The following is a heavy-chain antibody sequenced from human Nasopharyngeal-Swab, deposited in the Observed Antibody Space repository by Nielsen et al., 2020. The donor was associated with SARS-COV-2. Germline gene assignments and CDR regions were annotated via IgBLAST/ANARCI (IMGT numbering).Heavy chain of an antibody. CDR3: AKVISTYYYDSSGYYYVAPHDAFDI. V-gene: IGHV3-23*01. D-gene: IGHD3-22*01. CDR1: GFTFSSYA. CDR2: ISGSGGST. J-gene: IGHJ3*02. Sequence: GESLKISCAASGFTFSSYAISWVRQAPGKGLEWVSAISGSGGSTYYADSVKGRFTISRDNSKNTLYLQMNSLRAEDTAVYYCAKVISTYYYDSSGYYYVAPHDAFDIWGQGTMVTVSS.